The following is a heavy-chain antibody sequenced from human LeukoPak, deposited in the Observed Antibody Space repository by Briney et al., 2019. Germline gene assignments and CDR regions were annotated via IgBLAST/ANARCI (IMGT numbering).Heavy chain of an antibody. CDR2: IYYSGNT. CDR3: ARGGHSGYVGY. Sequence: SETLSLTCTVSGGSISNYYWGWIRQAPGKGLEWIGSIYYSGNTYYNSSLKSRVTISLDTSKNQFSLNLFSVTAADTAMYYCARGGHSGYVGYWGQGTLVTVSS. J-gene: IGHJ4*02. V-gene: IGHV4-39*07. D-gene: IGHD5-12*01. CDR1: GGSISNYY.